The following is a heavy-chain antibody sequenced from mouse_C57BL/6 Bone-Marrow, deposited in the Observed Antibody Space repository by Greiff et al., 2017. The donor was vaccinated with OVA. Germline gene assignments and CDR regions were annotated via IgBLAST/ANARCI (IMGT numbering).Heavy chain of an antibody. Sequence: QVQLQQPGAELVKPGASVKMSCKASGYTFTSYWITWVKQRPGQGLEWIGDIYPGSGSTNYNEKFKSKATLTVDTSSSTAYMQLSSLTSEDSAVYYCARVGHYYGSSPGYCEGWGTGTTVTVSS. D-gene: IGHD1-1*01. V-gene: IGHV1-55*01. CDR3: ARVGHYYGSSPGYCEG. CDR2: IYPGSGST. J-gene: IGHJ1*03. CDR1: GYTFTSYW.